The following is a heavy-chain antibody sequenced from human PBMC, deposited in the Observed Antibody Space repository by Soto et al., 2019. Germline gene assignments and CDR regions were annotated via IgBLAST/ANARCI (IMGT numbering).Heavy chain of an antibody. CDR2: INPSGGST. Sequence: ASVKVSCKASGYTFTGYYMHWVRQAPGQGLEWMGIINPSGGSTSYAQKFQGRVTMTRGTSTSTVYMELSSLRSEDTAVYYCAREATYYYDSSGYLSLDYWGQGTPVTVSS. J-gene: IGHJ4*02. CDR3: AREATYYYDSSGYLSLDY. D-gene: IGHD3-22*01. V-gene: IGHV1-46*03. CDR1: GYTFTGYY.